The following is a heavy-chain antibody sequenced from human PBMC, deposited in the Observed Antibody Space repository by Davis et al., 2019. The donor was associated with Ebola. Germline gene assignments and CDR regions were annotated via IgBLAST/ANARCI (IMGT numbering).Heavy chain of an antibody. V-gene: IGHV3-53*01. CDR3: AKDISSGWHKGMDV. Sequence: GESLKISCAASGFSVSDKYMSWVRQAPGKGLEWVSVIYTDGRMYHADSVKGRFTISRDNVKNSLYLEMNSLRAEDTALYHCAKDISSGWHKGMDVWGKGTTVTVSS. J-gene: IGHJ6*04. D-gene: IGHD6-19*01. CDR1: GFSVSDKY. CDR2: IYTDGRM.